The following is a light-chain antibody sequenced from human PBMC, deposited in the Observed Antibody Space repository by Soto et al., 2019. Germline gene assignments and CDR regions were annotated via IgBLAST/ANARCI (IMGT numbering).Light chain of an antibody. CDR1: QSVSRN. V-gene: IGKV3-11*01. CDR2: DAS. Sequence: EIVLTQSPATLCLSPGERATLSCRASQSVSRNLAWYQQKPGQAPRLLIYDASNRATGSPARFSVRGSVTDFTLTISSLEPEDFAVYYCQQRSNWATFGPGTKGDIK. CDR3: QQRSNWAT. J-gene: IGKJ3*01.